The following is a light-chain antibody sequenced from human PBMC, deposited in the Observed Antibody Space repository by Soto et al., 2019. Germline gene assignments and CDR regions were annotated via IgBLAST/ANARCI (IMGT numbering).Light chain of an antibody. CDR1: QSVSSY. V-gene: IGKV3-11*01. Sequence: EIVLTQSQATLSLSPGERASLSCRASQSVSSYLAWYQQKPGQAPRLLIYDASNRATGIPARFSGSGSGTDFTLSISSLEPEDFAVYYCQQGSNWPPGALTFGGGTKVEIK. CDR2: DAS. CDR3: QQGSNWPPGALT. J-gene: IGKJ4*01.